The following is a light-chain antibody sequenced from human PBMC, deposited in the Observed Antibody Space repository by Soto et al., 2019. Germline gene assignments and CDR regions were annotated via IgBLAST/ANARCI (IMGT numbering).Light chain of an antibody. Sequence: DIPMTQSPSTLSASVGDRVTITCRASQSISSWLAWYQQKPGKAPKLLIYDASSLESGVPSRFSGSGSGTECTLTIRSLQPDDFATYYCQQYNSYEYTFGQGTKLEIK. J-gene: IGKJ2*01. CDR3: QQYNSYEYT. V-gene: IGKV1-5*01. CDR2: DAS. CDR1: QSISSW.